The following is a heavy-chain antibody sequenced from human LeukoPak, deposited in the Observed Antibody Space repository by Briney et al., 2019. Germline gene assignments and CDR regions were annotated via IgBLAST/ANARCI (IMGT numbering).Heavy chain of an antibody. V-gene: IGHV4-30-4*08. J-gene: IGHJ4*02. CDR2: IDYSGSN. Sequence: SETLSLTCTVSGGTISSDDYYWVWNRPPPGMGREWIIHIDYSGSNYYNPSLKSRVTISVDTSKNQFSLKLSSVTAADTAVYYCARGGAYDSSGYDYGFDYWGQGTLVTVSS. CDR3: ARGGAYDSSGYDYGFDY. CDR1: GGTISSDDYY. D-gene: IGHD3-22*01.